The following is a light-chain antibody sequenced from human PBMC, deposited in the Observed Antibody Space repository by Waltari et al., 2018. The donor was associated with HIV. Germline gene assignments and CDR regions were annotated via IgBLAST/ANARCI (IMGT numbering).Light chain of an antibody. J-gene: IGLJ2*01. CDR3: QAWDSSSAVV. Sequence: SYELTQPPSVSVSPGQTASITCSGDKLGDTSASWYQQKPGQSPLLVIYQNSKRPSGIPERFSGSNSGDTATLTISGTQAVDEADYYCQAWDSSSAVVFGGGTKLTVL. CDR2: QNS. V-gene: IGLV3-1*01. CDR1: KLGDTS.